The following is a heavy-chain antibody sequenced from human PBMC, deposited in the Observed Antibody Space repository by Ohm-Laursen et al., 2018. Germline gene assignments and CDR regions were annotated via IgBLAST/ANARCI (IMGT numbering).Heavy chain of an antibody. V-gene: IGHV3-23*01. Sequence: SLRLSCAASGFTFSSYAMSWVRQAPGKGLEWVSAISGSGGSTYYADSVKGRFTISRDNSKNTLYLQMNSLRAEDTAVYYCAKDRWAYCGGDCYSDYWGQGTLATVSS. J-gene: IGHJ4*02. CDR1: GFTFSSYA. D-gene: IGHD2-21*02. CDR2: ISGSGGST. CDR3: AKDRWAYCGGDCYSDY.